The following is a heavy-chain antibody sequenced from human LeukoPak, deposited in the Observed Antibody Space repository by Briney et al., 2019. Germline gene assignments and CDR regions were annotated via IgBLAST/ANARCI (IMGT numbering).Heavy chain of an antibody. CDR3: ANAWELFVIDY. V-gene: IGHV3-30*18. J-gene: IGHJ4*02. CDR1: GFTVSSNY. D-gene: IGHD3-10*01. Sequence: GGSLRLSCGVSGFTVSSNYMSWVRQAPGKGLEWVAVISYDGNNKFYADSVKGRFTISRDNSKNTLYLQMNSLRAEDTAVYYCANAWELFVIDYWGQGTLVTVSS. CDR2: ISYDGNNK.